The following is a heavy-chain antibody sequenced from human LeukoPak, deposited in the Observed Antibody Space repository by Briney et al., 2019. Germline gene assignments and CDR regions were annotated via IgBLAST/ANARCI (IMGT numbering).Heavy chain of an antibody. CDR3: AKVNGWFGDFDY. CDR1: GFTFSSYA. V-gene: IGHV3-23*01. Sequence: GALRLSCAASGFTFSSYAMNWVRQAPGKGLEWVSGISGSGDTTHYTESVKGRFTISRDNSKNTLYLQMNSLRAEDTAAYYCAKVNGWFGDFDYWGQGTLVTVSS. J-gene: IGHJ4*02. D-gene: IGHD3-10*01. CDR2: ISGSGDTT.